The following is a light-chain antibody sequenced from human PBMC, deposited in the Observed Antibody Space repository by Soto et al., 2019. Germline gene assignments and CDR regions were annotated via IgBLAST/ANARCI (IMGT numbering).Light chain of an antibody. V-gene: IGKV3-20*01. CDR1: LTGTHNY. J-gene: IGKJ1*01. Sequence: IVLTQSPGTLSLSPGERATLSFRASLTGTHNYLAWYQHKSGQAPRLLIYGVYTRSTGSPDRFTVSGSWTEFTLTITGLEPEYSAVYFCQHYGYSRWTFGQRTQVDIK. CDR3: QHYGYSRWT. CDR2: GVY.